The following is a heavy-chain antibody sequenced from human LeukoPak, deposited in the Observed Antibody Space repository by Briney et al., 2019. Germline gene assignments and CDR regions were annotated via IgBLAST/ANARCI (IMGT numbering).Heavy chain of an antibody. CDR1: GYTFTSYG. CDR2: ISAYNGNT. V-gene: IGHV1-18*01. J-gene: IGHJ5*02. D-gene: IGHD3-10*01. CDR3: ARDGQGASILWFGELVRWFDP. Sequence: ASVTVSCKASGYTFTSYGISWVRQAPGQGLEWMGWISAYNGNTNYAQKLQGRVTMTTDTSTSTAYMELRSLRSDDTAVYYCARDGQGASILWFGELVRWFDPWGQGTLVTVSS.